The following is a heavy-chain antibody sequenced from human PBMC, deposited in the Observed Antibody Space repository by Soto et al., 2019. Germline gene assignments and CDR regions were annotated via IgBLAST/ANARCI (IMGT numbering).Heavy chain of an antibody. D-gene: IGHD3-10*01. J-gene: IGHJ4*02. Sequence: PSESLSLTCAVSSGSINSSNWGTCGRQPPGKGLEGVWEIFHSGSTTYSPSLRSRVTISVDKSNNPLYMKLTSVTAEDTAVYYCARTRGGSWSDYTDFWGQGTLVTVYS. CDR1: SGSINSSNW. V-gene: IGHV4-4*02. CDR3: ARTRGGSWSDYTDF. CDR2: IFHSGST.